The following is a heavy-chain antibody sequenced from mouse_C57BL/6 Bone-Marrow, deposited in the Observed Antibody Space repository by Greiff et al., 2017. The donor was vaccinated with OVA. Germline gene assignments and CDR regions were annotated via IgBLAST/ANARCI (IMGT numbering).Heavy chain of an antibody. CDR3: ARVPDGAY. J-gene: IGHJ3*01. CDR2: ISYDGSN. V-gene: IGHV3-6*01. CDR1: GYSITSGYY. Sequence: EVKLVESGPGLVKPSQSLSLTCSVTGYSITSGYYWNWIRQFPGNKLEWMGYISYDGSNNYNQSLKNRISITRDTSKNQFFLKLNSVTTEDTATYYCARVPDGAYWGQGTLVTVSA.